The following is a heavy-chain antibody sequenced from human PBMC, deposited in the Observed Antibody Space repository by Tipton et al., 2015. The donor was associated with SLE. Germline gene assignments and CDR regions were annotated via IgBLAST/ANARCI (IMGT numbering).Heavy chain of an antibody. J-gene: IGHJ2*01. D-gene: IGHD6-19*01. CDR2: ISSSSSYT. CDR1: GFTFSDYY. CDR3: ARVWRGIAVAGNYWYFDL. V-gene: IGHV3-11*06. Sequence: QLVQSGGGLVKPGGSLRLSCAASGFTFSDYYMSWIRQAPGKGLEWVSYISSSSSYTNYADSVKGRFTISRDNAKNSLYLQMNSLRAEDTAVYYCARVWRGIAVAGNYWYFDLWGRGTLVTVSS.